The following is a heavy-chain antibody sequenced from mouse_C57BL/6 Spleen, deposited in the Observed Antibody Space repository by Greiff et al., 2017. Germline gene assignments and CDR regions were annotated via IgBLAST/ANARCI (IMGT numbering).Heavy chain of an antibody. V-gene: IGHV5-4*01. CDR3: ARDRSNYGPFDY. CDR1: GFTFSSYA. D-gene: IGHD2-5*01. Sequence: EVQLVESGGGLVKPGGSLKLSCAASGFTFSSYAISDGGSYTYYPDNVKGRFTISRDNAKNNLYLQMSHLKSEDTAMYYCARDRSNYGPFDYWGQGTTLTVSS. CDR2: SDGGSYT. J-gene: IGHJ2*01.